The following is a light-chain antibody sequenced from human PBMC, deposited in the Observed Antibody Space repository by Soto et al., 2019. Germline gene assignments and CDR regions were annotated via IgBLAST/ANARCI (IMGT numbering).Light chain of an antibody. CDR2: SNN. Sequence: QSVLTKPPSASGTPGQRVSISCSGSSSNIGTNLVDWYQQLPGTAPKLLIYSNNQRPSGVPARFSGSKSGTSASLAISGLQSEDEDDYYCAAWADSLIAYVFGSGTKLTVL. V-gene: IGLV1-44*01. CDR1: SSNIGTNL. CDR3: AAWADSLIAYV. J-gene: IGLJ1*01.